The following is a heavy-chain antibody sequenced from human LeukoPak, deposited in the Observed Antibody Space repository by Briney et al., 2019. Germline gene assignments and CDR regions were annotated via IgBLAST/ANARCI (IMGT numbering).Heavy chain of an antibody. V-gene: IGHV3-33*06. CDR2: IWYDGSNK. CDR1: GFTFSSYG. CDR3: AKDEGLTAAGLFDY. Sequence: GGSLRLSCAASGFTFSSYGMHWVRQAPGKGLEWVAVIWYDGSNKYYADSVKGRFTISRDNSKNTLYLQMNSLRAEDTAVYYCAKDEGLTAAGLFDYWGQGTLVTASS. J-gene: IGHJ4*02. D-gene: IGHD6-13*01.